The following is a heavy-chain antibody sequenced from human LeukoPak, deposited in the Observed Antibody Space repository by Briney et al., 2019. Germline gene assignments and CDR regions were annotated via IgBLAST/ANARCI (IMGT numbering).Heavy chain of an antibody. J-gene: IGHJ4*02. CDR1: GYTFTGYY. CDR3: ARDVYDCSGGSCSTRIMSNAYFDY. V-gene: IGHV1-2*02. Sequence: ASVKVSCKASGYTFTGYYMHWVRQAPGQGLEWMGWINPNSGGTNYAQKFQGRVTMTRDTSISTAYMGLSRLRSDDTAVYYCARDVYDCSGGSCSTRIMSNAYFDYWGQGTLVTVSS. CDR2: INPNSGGT. D-gene: IGHD2-15*01.